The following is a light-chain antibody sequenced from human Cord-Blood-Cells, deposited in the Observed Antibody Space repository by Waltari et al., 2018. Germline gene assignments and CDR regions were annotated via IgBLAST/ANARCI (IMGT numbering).Light chain of an antibody. CDR2: DAS. Sequence: EIVLTQSPATLSLSPGVRATLSCRASQSVSSYLACYQQKPGQAPRLLIYDASKRATGIPARFSGSGSGTDFTLTISSLEPEDFAVYYCQQHSNWPWTFGQGTKVEIK. J-gene: IGKJ1*01. CDR1: QSVSSY. V-gene: IGKV3-11*01. CDR3: QQHSNWPWT.